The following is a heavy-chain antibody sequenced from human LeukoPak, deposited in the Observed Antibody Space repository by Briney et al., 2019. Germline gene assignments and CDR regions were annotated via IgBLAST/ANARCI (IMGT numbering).Heavy chain of an antibody. CDR1: GYTFSAHH. V-gene: IGHV1-2*02. CDR2: IVPDGRDT. D-gene: IGHD3-10*01. J-gene: IGHJ4*02. Sequence: ASVKVSCKASGYTFSAHHIHWVLQAPGQGLEWMSWIVPDGRDTKYAEKFQGRMTLTVDTSITTAYMELHSLTSDDTAVYYCSGRYGPGPVWGQGTLITAPS. CDR3: SGRYGPGPV.